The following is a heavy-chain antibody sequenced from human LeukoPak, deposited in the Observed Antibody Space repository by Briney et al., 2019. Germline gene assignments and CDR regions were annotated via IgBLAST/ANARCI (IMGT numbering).Heavy chain of an antibody. D-gene: IGHD3-9*01. CDR1: GFTFSNYA. CDR2: VSYGAGST. J-gene: IGHJ5*02. Sequence: PGGSLRLSCAASGFTFSNYAMTWVRQAPGKGLEWVSGVSYGAGSTYYADSVKGRFTISRDNSRNTLNLQMSSLRAEDTAIYYCAKGKMTAYLTWFDPWGQGTLVTVSS. CDR3: AKGKMTAYLTWFDP. V-gene: IGHV3-23*01.